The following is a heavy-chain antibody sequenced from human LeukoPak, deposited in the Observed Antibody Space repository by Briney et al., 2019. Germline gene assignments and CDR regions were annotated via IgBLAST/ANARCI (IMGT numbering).Heavy chain of an antibody. CDR1: GGSISSYY. CDR2: IYYSGST. J-gene: IGHJ4*02. V-gene: IGHV4-59*01. CDR3: ARARAGDLIDY. D-gene: IGHD4-17*01. Sequence: PSETLSLTCTVSGGSISSYYWSWIRQPPGKGLEWIGYIYYSGSTNYNPSLKSRVTISVDTSKNQFSLKLSSVTAADTAVYYCARARAGDLIDYWGQGTLVTVSS.